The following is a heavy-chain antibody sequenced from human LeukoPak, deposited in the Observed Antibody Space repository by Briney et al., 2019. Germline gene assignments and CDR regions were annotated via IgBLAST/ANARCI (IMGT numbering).Heavy chain of an antibody. CDR1: GYTLTELS. J-gene: IGHJ4*02. V-gene: IGHV1-24*01. CDR3: ASAYYGDYVVEY. CDR2: FDPEDGET. Sequence: ASVKVSCKVSGYTLTELSMHWVRQAPGKGLEWMGGFDPEDGETIYAQKFQGRVTMTEDTSTDTAYMELSSLRSEDTAMYYCASAYYGDYVVEYWGQGTLVTVSS. D-gene: IGHD4-17*01.